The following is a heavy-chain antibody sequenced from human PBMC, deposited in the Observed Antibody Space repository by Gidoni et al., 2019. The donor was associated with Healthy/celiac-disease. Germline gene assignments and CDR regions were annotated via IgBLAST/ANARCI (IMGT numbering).Heavy chain of an antibody. Sequence: QVQLVESGGGLVKPGGSLRLSCAASGFTFSDYYMSWIRQAPGKGLEWVSYISSSSSYTNYADSVKGRFTISRDNAKNSLYLQMNSLRAEDTAVYYCAREGYSGYDSNSGGIDYWGQGTLVTVSS. CDR2: ISSSSSYT. CDR3: AREGYSGYDSNSGGIDY. J-gene: IGHJ4*02. D-gene: IGHD5-12*01. V-gene: IGHV3-11*06. CDR1: GFTFSDYY.